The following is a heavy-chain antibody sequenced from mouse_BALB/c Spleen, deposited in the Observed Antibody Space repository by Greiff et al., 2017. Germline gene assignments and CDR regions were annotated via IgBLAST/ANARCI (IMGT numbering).Heavy chain of an antibody. CDR1: GFTFSSYA. Sequence: VQLKESGGGLVKPGGSLKLSCAASGFTFSSYAMSWVRQTPEKRLEWVASISSGGSTYYPDSVKGRFTISRDNARNILYLQMSSLRSEDTAMYYCARGGAYYGNYPAMDYWGQGTSVTVSS. CDR3: ARGGAYYGNYPAMDY. J-gene: IGHJ4*01. V-gene: IGHV5-6-5*01. D-gene: IGHD2-10*01. CDR2: ISSGGST.